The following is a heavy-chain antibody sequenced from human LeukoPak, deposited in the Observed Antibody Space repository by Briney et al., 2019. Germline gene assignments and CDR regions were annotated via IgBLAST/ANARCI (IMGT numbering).Heavy chain of an antibody. V-gene: IGHV3-33*01. CDR2: IWYDGSNK. J-gene: IGHJ6*02. CDR1: GFIFSTYG. D-gene: IGHD2-8*01. Sequence: GGSLRLSCAASGFIFSTYGMHWVRQAPGKGLEWVAVIWYDGSNKYYADSVKGRFTISRDNSKNTLYLQMNSLSAEDTAVYYCARDRTYYGMDVWGQGTTVTVSS. CDR3: ARDRTYYGMDV.